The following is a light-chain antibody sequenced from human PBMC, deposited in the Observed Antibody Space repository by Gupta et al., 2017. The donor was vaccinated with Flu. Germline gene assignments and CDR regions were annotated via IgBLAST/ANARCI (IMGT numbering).Light chain of an antibody. CDR3: QVWDGRSDQPV. CDR2: DDD. Sequence: SYVLTQPPSVSVAPGQTARITCGGKNIGSKSVHWYQQKPGQATVVVVYDDDDRPSGIPERFSGSDSGNTATLTISRVEAGDEADYYCQVWDGRSDQPVFGGGTKLTV. CDR1: NIGSKS. V-gene: IGLV3-21*02. J-gene: IGLJ3*02.